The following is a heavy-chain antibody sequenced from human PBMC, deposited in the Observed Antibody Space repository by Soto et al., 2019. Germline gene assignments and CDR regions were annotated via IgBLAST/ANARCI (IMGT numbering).Heavy chain of an antibody. D-gene: IGHD2-21*01. CDR3: ARIIPLRQKGGGYFDY. Sequence: SETLSLTCTVSGGSISSGGYYWSWIRQHPGKGLEWIGYIYYSGSTYYNPSLKSRVTISVDTSKNQFSLRLSSVTAADTAVYYCARIIPLRQKGGGYFDYWGQGTLVTVSS. CDR2: IYYSGST. CDR1: GGSISSGGYY. V-gene: IGHV4-31*03. J-gene: IGHJ4*02.